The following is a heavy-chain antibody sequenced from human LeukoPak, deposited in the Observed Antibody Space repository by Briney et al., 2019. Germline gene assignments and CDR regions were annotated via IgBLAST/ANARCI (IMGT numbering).Heavy chain of an antibody. D-gene: IGHD3-16*02. CDR2: IKSKTDGGTT. Sequence: PGGSLRLSCAASGFTFSNAWMSWVRQAPGKGLEWVGRIKSKTDGGTTDYAAPVKGRFTISRDDSKNTLYLQMNSLKTEDTAVYYCTTVDGYDYVWGSYRYMFDYWGQGTLVTVSS. CDR3: TTVDGYDYVWGSYRYMFDY. J-gene: IGHJ4*02. CDR1: GFTFSNAW. V-gene: IGHV3-15*01.